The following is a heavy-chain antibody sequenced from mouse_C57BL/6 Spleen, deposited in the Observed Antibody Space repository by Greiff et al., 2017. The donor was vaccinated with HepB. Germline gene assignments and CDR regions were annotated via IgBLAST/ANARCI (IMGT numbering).Heavy chain of an antibody. D-gene: IGHD1-1*01. CDR1: GFTFSSYA. V-gene: IGHV5-4*01. Sequence: EVKLVESGGGLVKPGGSLKLSCAASGFTFSSYAMSWVRQTPEKRLEWVATISDGGSYTYYPDNVKGRFTISRDNAKNNLYLQMSHLKSEDTAMYYCARDGATVSRFAYWGQGTLVTVSA. CDR3: ARDGATVSRFAY. CDR2: ISDGGSYT. J-gene: IGHJ3*01.